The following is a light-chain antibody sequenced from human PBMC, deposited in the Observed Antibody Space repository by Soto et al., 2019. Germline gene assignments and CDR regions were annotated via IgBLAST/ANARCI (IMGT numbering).Light chain of an antibody. CDR2: DAS. CDR1: QSVSSY. CDR3: QQRSNWPPTWT. J-gene: IGKJ1*01. V-gene: IGKV3-11*01. Sequence: EIVLSQSPATLSLSPGERATLSCRASQSVSSYLAWYQHKPGQAPRLLIYDASKRATGIPARFSGSGSGTDFTLPIRSLEPEDFAVYYCQQRSNWPPTWTVGQGTKVEVK.